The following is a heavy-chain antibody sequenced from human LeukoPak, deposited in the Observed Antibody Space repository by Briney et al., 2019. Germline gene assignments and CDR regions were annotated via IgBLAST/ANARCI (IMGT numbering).Heavy chain of an antibody. CDR1: GYTLTELS. J-gene: IGHJ6*03. CDR3: ARGRGELSDFWSGYYLGYYYYMDV. D-gene: IGHD3-3*01. Sequence: ASVKVSCKVSGYTLTELSMHWVRQAPGKGLEWMGGFDPEDGETIYAQKFQGRVTMTEDTSTDTAYMELSSLRSEDTAVYYCARGRGELSDFWSGYYLGYYYYMDVRGKGTTVTVSS. CDR2: FDPEDGET. V-gene: IGHV1-24*01.